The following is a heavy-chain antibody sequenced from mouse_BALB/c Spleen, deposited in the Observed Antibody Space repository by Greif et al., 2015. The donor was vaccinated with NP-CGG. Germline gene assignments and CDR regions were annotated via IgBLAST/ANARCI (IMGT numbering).Heavy chain of an antibody. CDR3: ARLFDY. V-gene: IGHV5-17*02. J-gene: IGHJ2*01. CDR2: ISSGSSTI. Sequence: EVMLVESGGGLVQPGGSRKLSCAASGFTFSSFGMHWVRQAPEKGLEWVAYISSGSSTIYYADTVKGRFTISRDNPKNTLFLQMTSLRSEDTAMYYSARLFDYWGQGTTLTVSS. CDR1: GFTFSSFG.